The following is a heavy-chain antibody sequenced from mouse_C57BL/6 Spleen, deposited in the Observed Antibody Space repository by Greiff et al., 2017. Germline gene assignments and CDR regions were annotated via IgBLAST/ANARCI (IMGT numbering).Heavy chain of an antibody. CDR3: AREGKNGNPFDY. J-gene: IGHJ2*01. Sequence: QVQVVESGAELMKPGASVKLSCKATGYTFTGYWIEWVKQRPGHGREWIGEILPGSGSTNYNEKFKGQDTFTADTSTNTTYMQLSSLTTEDSAIYYCAREGKNGNPFDYWGQGTTLTVSS. V-gene: IGHV1-9*01. D-gene: IGHD2-1*01. CDR1: GYTFTGYW. CDR2: ILPGSGST.